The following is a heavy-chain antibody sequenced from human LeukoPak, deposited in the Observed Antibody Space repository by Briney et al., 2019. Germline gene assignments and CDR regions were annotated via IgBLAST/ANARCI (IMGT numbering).Heavy chain of an antibody. V-gene: IGHV4-34*01. D-gene: IGHD6-13*01. J-gene: IGHJ4*02. Sequence: SETLSLTCAVYAGSFSGYYWSWIRQPPGKGLEWIGEINHSGSTNYNPSLKSRVTISVDTSKNQFSLKLSSVTAADTAVYYCTRGQSIAAGANWGRGTLVTVSS. CDR1: AGSFSGYY. CDR3: TRGQSIAAGAN. CDR2: INHSGST.